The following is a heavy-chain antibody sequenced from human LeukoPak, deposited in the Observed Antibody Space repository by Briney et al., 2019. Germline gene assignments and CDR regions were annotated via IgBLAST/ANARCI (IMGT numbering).Heavy chain of an antibody. CDR3: ARGSSNSGSYYNWFDP. CDR1: GFTFSSYG. J-gene: IGHJ5*02. CDR2: ISSSSSYI. V-gene: IGHV3-21*01. D-gene: IGHD1-26*01. Sequence: GRSLRLSCAASGFTFSSYGMHWVRQAPGKGLEWVSSISSSSSYIYYADSVKGRFTISRDNAKNSLFLQMNSLRAEDTAVYYCARGSSNSGSYYNWFDPWGQGTLVTVSS.